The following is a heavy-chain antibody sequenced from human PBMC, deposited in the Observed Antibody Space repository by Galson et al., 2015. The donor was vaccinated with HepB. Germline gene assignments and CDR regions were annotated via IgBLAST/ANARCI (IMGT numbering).Heavy chain of an antibody. CDR3: AKDLDYSYGYFDY. CDR2: ISFDGSNK. J-gene: IGHJ4*02. V-gene: IGHV3-30*18. D-gene: IGHD5-18*01. Sequence: SLRLSCAASGFTFGRYGMHWVRQAPGKGLEWVAVISFDGSNKYYGDSVKGRFTISRDTSKNTLYPQMNSLRPEDTAVYYCAKDLDYSYGYFDYWGQATLVSVSS. CDR1: GFTFGRYG.